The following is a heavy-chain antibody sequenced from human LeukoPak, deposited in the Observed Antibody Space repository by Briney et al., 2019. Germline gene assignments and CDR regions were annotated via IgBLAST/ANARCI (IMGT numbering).Heavy chain of an antibody. CDR2: ISGSGGST. V-gene: IGHV3-23*01. CDR3: AKPLTPGIAAPENFQH. CDR1: GFTFSSYA. D-gene: IGHD6-13*01. J-gene: IGHJ1*01. Sequence: GGSLRLSCAASGFTFSSYAVSWVRQAPGKGLEWVSAISGSGGSTYYADSVKGRFTISRDNSKNTLYLQMNSLRAEDTAVYYCAKPLTPGIAAPENFQHWGQGTLVTVSS.